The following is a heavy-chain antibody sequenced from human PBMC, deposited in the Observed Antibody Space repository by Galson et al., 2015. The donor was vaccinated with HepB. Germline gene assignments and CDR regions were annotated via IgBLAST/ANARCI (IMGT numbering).Heavy chain of an antibody. CDR1: GFTFASYV. CDR3: ARDQRYYYDNSGYYHPRLGNWFDP. J-gene: IGHJ5*02. V-gene: IGHV3-23*01. CDR2: VSGCGSGT. D-gene: IGHD3-22*01. Sequence: SLRLSCAGSGFTFASYVISWVRQDSGKGLEWVAGVSGCGSGTYYADSVKGRSTISRDNSKDTVSLQLNSLRVEDTAIYYCARDQRYYYDNSGYYHPRLGNWFDPWGQGTLVTVSS.